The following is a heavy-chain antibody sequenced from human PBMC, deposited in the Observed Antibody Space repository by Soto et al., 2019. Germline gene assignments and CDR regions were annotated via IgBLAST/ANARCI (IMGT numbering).Heavy chain of an antibody. J-gene: IGHJ4*02. CDR2: MNPNSGNT. CDR3: VRGPIAWAYFDY. Sequence: ASVKVSCKASRYTFTGYDIHWVRQPTGQRLEWMGWMNPNSGNTGFAQNFKGRVTLTRNTSITTAYMELSGLISEDTAVYYCVRGPIAWAYFDYWAQGTLVTVSS. CDR1: RYTFTGYD. D-gene: IGHD2-21*01. V-gene: IGHV1-8*01.